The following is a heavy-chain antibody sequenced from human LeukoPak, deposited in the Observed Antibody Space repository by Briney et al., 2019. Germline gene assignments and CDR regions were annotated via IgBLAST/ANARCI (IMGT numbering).Heavy chain of an antibody. CDR2: ISSSSSYI. D-gene: IGHD3-3*01. CDR1: GFTFSSYS. Sequence: GGSLRLSCAASGFTFSSYSMNWVRQAPGKGLEWVSSISSSSSYIYYADSVKGRFTISRDNAKNSLYLQMNSLRAEDTAVYYCARDSTIFGVVLNDYWGQGTLVTVSS. V-gene: IGHV3-21*01. J-gene: IGHJ4*02. CDR3: ARDSTIFGVVLNDY.